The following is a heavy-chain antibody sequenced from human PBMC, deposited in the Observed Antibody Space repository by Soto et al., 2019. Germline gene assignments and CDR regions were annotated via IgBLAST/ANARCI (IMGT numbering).Heavy chain of an antibody. D-gene: IGHD3-10*01. V-gene: IGHV3-23*01. Sequence: GGSLTLSCEPSGFPFNTYAMTWFRQLPGLGLEWVSTTSIGGNTDFAESVRGRFSVSRDNSKNTLYLQMTNLRAEDAAIYFCAKDLRPGLVVPTKSGFDPWGQGTRVTVSS. J-gene: IGHJ5*02. CDR3: AKDLRPGLVVPTKSGFDP. CDR1: GFPFNTYA. CDR2: TSIGGNT.